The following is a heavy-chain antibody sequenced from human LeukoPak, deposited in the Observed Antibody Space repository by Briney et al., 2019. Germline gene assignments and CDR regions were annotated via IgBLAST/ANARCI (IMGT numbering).Heavy chain of an antibody. CDR2: INHSGST. J-gene: IGHJ6*03. CDR1: GGSFNGYY. Sequence: SETLSLTCAVYGGSFNGYYWSWIRQPPGKGLEWIGEINHSGSTNYNPSLKSRVTISVDTSKNQFSLKLSSVTAADTAVYYCARGSRQRRDGYNPNHYYYYYMDVWGKGTTVTISS. D-gene: IGHD5-24*01. CDR3: ARGSRQRRDGYNPNHYYYYYMDV. V-gene: IGHV4-34*01.